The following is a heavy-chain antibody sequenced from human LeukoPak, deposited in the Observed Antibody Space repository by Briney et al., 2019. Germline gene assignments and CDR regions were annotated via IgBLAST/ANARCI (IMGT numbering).Heavy chain of an antibody. D-gene: IGHD5-18*01. CDR3: ARMAMDEAMVTNYFDY. CDR2: ISAYNGNT. CDR1: GYTSTSYG. Sequence: GASVKVSCKASGYTSTSYGISWVRQAPGQGLEWMGWISAYNGNTNYAQKLQGRVTMTTDTSTSTAYMELRSLRSDDTAVYYCARMAMDEAMVTNYFDYWGQGTLVTVSS. V-gene: IGHV1-18*01. J-gene: IGHJ4*02.